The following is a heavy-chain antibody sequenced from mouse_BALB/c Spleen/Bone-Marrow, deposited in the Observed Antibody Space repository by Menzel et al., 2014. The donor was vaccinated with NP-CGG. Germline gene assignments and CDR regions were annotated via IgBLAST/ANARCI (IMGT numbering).Heavy chain of an antibody. CDR3: ARDDAMDY. CDR2: IKDKANGYTT. CDR1: GFTFTDYY. V-gene: IGHV7-3*02. J-gene: IGHJ4*01. Sequence: EVQLVESGGGLVQPGGSLRLSCATSGFTFTDYYMSWVRQPPGKALEWLGFIKDKANGYTTEYSASVKGRFTISRDNSQSILYLQVNTLRAEDSATYYCARDDAMDYWGQGTSVTVSS.